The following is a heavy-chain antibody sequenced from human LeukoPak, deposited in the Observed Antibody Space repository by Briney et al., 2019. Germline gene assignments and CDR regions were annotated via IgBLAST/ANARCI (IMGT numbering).Heavy chain of an antibody. CDR3: AVIIAAAGTEVTDY. V-gene: IGHV4-34*01. Sequence: SETLSLTCAVYGGSFSGYYWSWFRQPPGKGLEWIGEINHSGSTNYNPSLKSRVTISVDTSKNQFSLKLSSVTAADTAVYYCAVIIAAAGTEVTDYWGQGTLVTVSS. D-gene: IGHD6-13*01. CDR2: INHSGST. J-gene: IGHJ4*02. CDR1: GGSFSGYY.